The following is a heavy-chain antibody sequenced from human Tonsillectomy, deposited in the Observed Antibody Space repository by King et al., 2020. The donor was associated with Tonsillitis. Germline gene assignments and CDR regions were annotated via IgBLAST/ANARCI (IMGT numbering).Heavy chain of an antibody. V-gene: IGHV3-21*01. Sequence: VQLVESGGGLVKPGGSLRLSCAASGFTFSSYSMNWVRQAPGKGLEWVSSISSRSSYIYYADSMKGRFTISRDNAKNSLYLQMNSLRAEDTAVYYCAIVVPAEGYYYGMDVWGQGTTVTVSS. CDR1: GFTFSSYS. CDR3: AIVVPAEGYYYGMDV. D-gene: IGHD2-2*01. J-gene: IGHJ6*02. CDR2: ISSRSSYI.